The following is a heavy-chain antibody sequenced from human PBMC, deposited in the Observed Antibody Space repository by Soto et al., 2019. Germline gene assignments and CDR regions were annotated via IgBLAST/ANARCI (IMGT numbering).Heavy chain of an antibody. Sequence: GGSLRLSCAASGFTFSSYWMSWVRQAPGKGLEWVANIKQDGSEKYYVDSVKGRFTISRDNAKNSLYLQMNSLRAEDTAVYYCARDLIPPLRPDYGHYGGSRSDYYGMDVWGQGTTVTVSS. CDR1: GFTFSSYW. CDR2: IKQDGSEK. D-gene: IGHD4-17*01. J-gene: IGHJ6*02. CDR3: ARDLIPPLRPDYGHYGGSRSDYYGMDV. V-gene: IGHV3-7*03.